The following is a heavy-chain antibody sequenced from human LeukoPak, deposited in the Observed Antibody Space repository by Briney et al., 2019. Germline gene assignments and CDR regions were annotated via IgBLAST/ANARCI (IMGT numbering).Heavy chain of an antibody. CDR2: LTGSGGST. J-gene: IGHJ5*02. D-gene: IGHD3-10*01. Sequence: GGSLRLSCAASGFTFNNYAMSWVRQAPGEGLEWVSALTGSGGSTYYADSVKGRFTISRDNSKNTLYLQMNSLRAEDTALYYCAKGAPLAGDWFDPWGQGTLVTVSS. CDR1: GFTFNNYA. V-gene: IGHV3-23*01. CDR3: AKGAPLAGDWFDP.